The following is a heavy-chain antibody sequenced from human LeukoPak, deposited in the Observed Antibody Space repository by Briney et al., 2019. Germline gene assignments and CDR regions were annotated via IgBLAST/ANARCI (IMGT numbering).Heavy chain of an antibody. Sequence: SQTLSLTCTVSGGSISSGSYYWSWIRQPAGKGLEWIGRIYTSGSTNYNPSLKSRVTISVDTSKNQFSLKLSSVTAADTVVYYCARDRIAAALDYYMDVWGKGTTVTVSS. CDR3: ARDRIAAALDYYMDV. CDR1: GGSISSGSYY. V-gene: IGHV4-61*02. D-gene: IGHD6-13*01. J-gene: IGHJ6*03. CDR2: IYTSGST.